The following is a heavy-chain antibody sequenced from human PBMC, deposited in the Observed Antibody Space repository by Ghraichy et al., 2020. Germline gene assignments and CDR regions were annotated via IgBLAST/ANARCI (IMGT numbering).Heavy chain of an antibody. D-gene: IGHD2-15*01. J-gene: IGHJ6*02. CDR2: VYHSGST. CDR1: GGSISSSSW. V-gene: IGHV4-4*02. Sequence: SETLSLTCAVSGGSISSSSWWSWVRQPPGKGLQWIGEVYHSGSTNYNPSLKSRVTISVDASKNQFSLKLSSVTAADTAVYYCARDWVASYYYYGMDVWGQGTTVTVSS. CDR3: ARDWVASYYYYGMDV.